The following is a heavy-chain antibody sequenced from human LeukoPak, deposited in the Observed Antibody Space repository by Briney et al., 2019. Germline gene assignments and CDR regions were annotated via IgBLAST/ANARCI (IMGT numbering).Heavy chain of an antibody. CDR2: ISSSGSTI. D-gene: IGHD3-22*01. CDR1: GFTFSDYY. CDR3: ARDSYHDSSGYYHD. Sequence: PGGSLRLSCAASGFTFSDYYMSWIRQAPGKGLEWVSYISSSGSTIYYADSVKGRFTISRDNSKNTLYLQMNSLRAEDTAVYYCARDSYHDSSGYYHDWGQGTLVTVSS. V-gene: IGHV3-11*04. J-gene: IGHJ4*02.